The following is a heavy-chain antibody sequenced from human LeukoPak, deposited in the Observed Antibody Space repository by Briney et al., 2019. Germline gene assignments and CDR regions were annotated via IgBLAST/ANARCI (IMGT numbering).Heavy chain of an antibody. D-gene: IGHD1-26*01. V-gene: IGHV5-51*01. Sequence: KDGESLKISCKGSGYRFTSYWIGWVRQMPGKGLEWMGIIYPGDSDTSYSPSFQCQVTISADMSISTAYLPWSSLKASDTAMYYCARAVERSKYSKEWYYYYGMDVWGQGTTVTVSS. CDR3: ARAVERSKYSKEWYYYYGMDV. J-gene: IGHJ6*02. CDR2: IYPGDSDT. CDR1: GYRFTSYW.